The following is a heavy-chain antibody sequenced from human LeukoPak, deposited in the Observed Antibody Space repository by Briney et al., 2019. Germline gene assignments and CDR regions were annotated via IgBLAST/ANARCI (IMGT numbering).Heavy chain of an antibody. CDR1: GYTFTSYW. V-gene: IGHV5-10-1*01. CDR2: IDPTDSYT. D-gene: IGHD6-25*01. Sequence: PGESLRISCKGSGYTFTSYWISWVRQMPGKGLEWMGRIDPTDSYTNYSPSFEGHVTMSADRSISTAYLQWSSLKASDTALYYCARQAVHYYHGMDVWGQGTTVTVSS. CDR3: ARQAVHYYHGMDV. J-gene: IGHJ6*02.